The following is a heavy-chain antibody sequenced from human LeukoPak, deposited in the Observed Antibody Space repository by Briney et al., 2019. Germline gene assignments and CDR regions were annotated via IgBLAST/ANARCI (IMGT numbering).Heavy chain of an antibody. V-gene: IGHV3-23*02. CDR3: AKETIGDFDY. D-gene: IGHD3-3*01. Sequence: PGGSLRLSCAASGFNFGTYPMGWVRQAPGKGLEWVSTIGATDNSKYYRDSVKGRFTISRDNFKNMLYLQMNSLRGEDTAVYYCAKETIGDFDYWGQGFLVTVSS. J-gene: IGHJ4*02. CDR2: IGATDNSK. CDR1: GFNFGTYP.